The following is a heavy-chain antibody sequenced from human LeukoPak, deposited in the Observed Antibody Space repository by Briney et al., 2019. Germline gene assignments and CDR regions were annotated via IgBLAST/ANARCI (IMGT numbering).Heavy chain of an antibody. CDR2: ISGSGGST. Sequence: PGGSLRLSCAASGFTFSSYAMSWVRQAPGNGLEWVSAISGSGGSTYYADSVKGRFTISRDNSKNTLYLQMNSLRAEDTAVYYCANSRGQWLASFDYWGQGTLVTVSS. J-gene: IGHJ4*02. CDR1: GFTFSSYA. CDR3: ANSRGQWLASFDY. V-gene: IGHV3-23*01. D-gene: IGHD6-19*01.